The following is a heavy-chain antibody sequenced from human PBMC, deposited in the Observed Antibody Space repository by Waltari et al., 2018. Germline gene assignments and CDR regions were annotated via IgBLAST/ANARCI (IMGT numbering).Heavy chain of an antibody. CDR3: ARGGSGELPIGAFDI. CDR1: GFTVSSNS. J-gene: IGHJ3*02. CDR2: IYSGGST. Sequence: EVQLVESGGGLIQPGGSLRLSCAASGFTVSSNSMSWVRQAPGKGLEWVSVIYSGGSTYYADSVNGRFTISRDNSKNTLYLQMNSLRAEDTAVYYCARGGSGELPIGAFDIWGQGAMVSVSS. D-gene: IGHD7-27*01. V-gene: IGHV3-53*01.